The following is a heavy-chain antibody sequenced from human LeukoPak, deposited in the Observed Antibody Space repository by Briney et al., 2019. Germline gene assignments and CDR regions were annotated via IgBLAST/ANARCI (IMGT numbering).Heavy chain of an antibody. CDR3: ARGAIRDWFDP. CDR1: GYTFTSYD. D-gene: IGHD1-26*01. Sequence: ASVKASCKASGYTFTSYDINWVRQATGQGLEWMGWISAYNGNTNYAQKFQGRVTMTTDTSTSTAYMELRSLRSDDTAVYYCARGAIRDWFDPWGQGTLVTVSS. CDR2: ISAYNGNT. J-gene: IGHJ5*02. V-gene: IGHV1-18*01.